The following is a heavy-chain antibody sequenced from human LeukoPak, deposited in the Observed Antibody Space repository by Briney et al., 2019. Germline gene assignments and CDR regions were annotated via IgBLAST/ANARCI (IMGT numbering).Heavy chain of an antibody. CDR2: IIPIFGTT. Sequence: GASVKVSCKASGGTFSNDGISWVRQAPGQGLEWMGGIIPIFGTTKYAQKFQGRVTITRDDSTSTAYMELSSLRSDDTAVYYCARMPTNMNYYFYMDVWGKGTTVTVSS. J-gene: IGHJ6*03. CDR1: GGTFSNDG. D-gene: IGHD5-24*01. CDR3: ARMPTNMNYYFYMDV. V-gene: IGHV1-69*05.